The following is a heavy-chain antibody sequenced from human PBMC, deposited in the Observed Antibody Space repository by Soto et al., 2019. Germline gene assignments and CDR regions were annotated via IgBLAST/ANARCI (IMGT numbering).Heavy chain of an antibody. D-gene: IGHD3-3*01. J-gene: IGHJ4*02. CDR2: ISDSSRNT. V-gene: IGHV3-23*01. CDR3: AKDRRGLRDYYEFDF. CDR1: GFTFSSFA. Sequence: PGGSLRLSCAASGFTFSSFAMSWVRQAPGKGLEWVSTISDSSRNTFYADSVKGRFTISRDNSKSTLYLQMHSLRAEYTAIYYCAKDRRGLRDYYEFDFWGRGTLVTVSS.